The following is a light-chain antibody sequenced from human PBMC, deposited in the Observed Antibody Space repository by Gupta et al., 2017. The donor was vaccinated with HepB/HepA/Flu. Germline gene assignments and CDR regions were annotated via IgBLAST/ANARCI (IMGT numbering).Light chain of an antibody. Sequence: DIVMTQSQLSLPVTPGEPASISCRSSQTLLHSNGYNYLDWYLQKPGQSPQLLIYLASSRVSGVPDRFSGRGSGTDFTLKISSVEAEDVGVYYCMQALQTPCSFGQGTKLEIK. V-gene: IGKV2-28*01. CDR1: QTLLHSNGYNY. CDR3: MQALQTPCS. J-gene: IGKJ2*04. CDR2: LAS.